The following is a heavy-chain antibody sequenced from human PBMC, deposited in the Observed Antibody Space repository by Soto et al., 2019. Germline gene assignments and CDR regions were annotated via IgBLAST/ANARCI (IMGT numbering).Heavy chain of an antibody. CDR2: IYNSEST. J-gene: IGHJ4*02. Sequence: SETLSLTCTVSGGSISTYYWSWIRQPPGKGLEWIGYIYNSESTNYNPSLKSRVTISVDTSQNHFSLKLSSVTAADTAVYYCARGAKGTWSDFWGQGTLVIVS. V-gene: IGHV4-59*01. D-gene: IGHD3-3*01. CDR3: ARGAKGTWSDF. CDR1: GGSISTYY.